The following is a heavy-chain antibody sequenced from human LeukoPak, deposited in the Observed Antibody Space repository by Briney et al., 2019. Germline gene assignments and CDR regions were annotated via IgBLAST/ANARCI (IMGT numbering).Heavy chain of an antibody. D-gene: IGHD3-10*01. CDR1: GSTFTSYD. V-gene: IGHV1-8*03. J-gene: IGHJ6*03. CDR3: ARGVRRGRGSGSYSIQYYYYYMDV. CDR2: MNPNSGNT. Sequence: ASVKVSCKASGSTFTSYDINWVRQATGQGLEWMGWMNPNSGNTGYAQKFQGRVTITRNTSISTAYMELSSLRPEDTAVYYCARGVRRGRGSGSYSIQYYYYYMDVWGKGTTVTVS.